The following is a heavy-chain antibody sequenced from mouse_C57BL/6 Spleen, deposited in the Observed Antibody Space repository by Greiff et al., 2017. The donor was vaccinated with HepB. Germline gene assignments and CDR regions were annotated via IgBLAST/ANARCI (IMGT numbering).Heavy chain of an antibody. V-gene: IGHV2-2*01. J-gene: IGHJ4*01. CDR2: IWSGGST. CDR1: GFSLTSYG. CDR3: ARNSATVVARYYAMDY. Sequence: VMLVESGPGLVQPSQSLSITCTVSGFSLTSYGVHWVRQSPGKGLEWLGVIWSGGSTDYNAAFISRLSISKDNSKSQVFFKMNSLQADDTAIYYCARNSATVVARYYAMDYWGQGTSVTVSS. D-gene: IGHD1-1*01.